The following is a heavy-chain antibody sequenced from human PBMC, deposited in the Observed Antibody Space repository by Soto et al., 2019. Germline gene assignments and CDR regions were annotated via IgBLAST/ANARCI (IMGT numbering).Heavy chain of an antibody. V-gene: IGHV3-23*01. Sequence: GGSLRLSCAASGFTFSSYAMGWVRQGPGKGLEWVAVVSIGGSSHYADSVRGRFTISRDNSKNTLSLQMNSLTAEDTAVYFCAKRRGAGGHFDYWGQGALVTVSS. J-gene: IGHJ4*02. D-gene: IGHD2-15*01. CDR2: VSIGGSS. CDR1: GFTFSSYA. CDR3: AKRRGAGGHFDY.